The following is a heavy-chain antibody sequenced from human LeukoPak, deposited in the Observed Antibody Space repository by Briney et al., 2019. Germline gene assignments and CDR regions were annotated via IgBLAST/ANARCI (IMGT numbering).Heavy chain of an antibody. D-gene: IGHD2-2*01. CDR3: ARADIVVVPAARRAFDI. Sequence: GASVKVSCKASGYTFTGYYMHWVRQAPRQGLEWMGWINPNSGGTNYAQKFQGRVTMTRDTSISTAYMELSRLRSDDTAVYYCARADIVVVPAARRAFDIWGQGTMVTVSS. CDR1: GYTFTGYY. V-gene: IGHV1-2*02. J-gene: IGHJ3*02. CDR2: INPNSGGT.